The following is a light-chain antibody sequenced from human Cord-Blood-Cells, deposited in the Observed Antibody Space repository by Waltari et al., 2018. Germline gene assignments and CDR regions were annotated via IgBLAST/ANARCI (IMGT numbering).Light chain of an antibody. CDR1: SSAVGGTNL. Sequence: QSALTQPASVSGSPGQSITISCTGTSSAVGGTNLVSWYQQHPGKAPKLMIYEVSKRPSGVSNRFSGSKSGNTASLTISGLQAEDEADYYCCSYAGSSIVVFGGGTKLTVL. CDR3: CSYAGSSIVV. V-gene: IGLV2-23*02. J-gene: IGLJ2*01. CDR2: EVS.